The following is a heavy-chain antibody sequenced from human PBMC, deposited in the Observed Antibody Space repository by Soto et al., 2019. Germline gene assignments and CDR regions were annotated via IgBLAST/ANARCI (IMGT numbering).Heavy chain of an antibody. CDR1: GYSFTNYW. D-gene: IGHD3-22*01. Sequence: PGESLKISCKGSGYSFTNYWITWVRQMPGKGLEWLGRVDPTDSYSNYSPSFQGHVTISADKSISTAYLQWSSLKASDTAMYYCARHTMIPAGYVPDWGQGTMVTVSS. CDR3: ARHTMIPAGYVPD. J-gene: IGHJ3*01. CDR2: VDPTDSYS. V-gene: IGHV5-10-1*01.